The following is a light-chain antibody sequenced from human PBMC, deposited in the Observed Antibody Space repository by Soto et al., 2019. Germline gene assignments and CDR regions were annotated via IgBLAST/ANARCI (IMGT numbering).Light chain of an antibody. Sequence: QSALTQPRSVSGSPGRSVTISCTGTSSDVGSYTYVSWYQQHPGKAPKLMIYDVSRRPSGVPDRFSGSKSGNTASLTISGLQAEDEADYYCCSYAGTYTYVFGPGTKLTVL. CDR2: DVS. J-gene: IGLJ1*01. CDR3: CSYAGTYTYV. V-gene: IGLV2-11*01. CDR1: SSDVGSYTY.